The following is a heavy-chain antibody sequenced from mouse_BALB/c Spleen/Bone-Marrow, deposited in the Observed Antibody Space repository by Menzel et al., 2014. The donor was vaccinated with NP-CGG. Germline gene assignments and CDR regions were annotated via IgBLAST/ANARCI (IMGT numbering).Heavy chain of an antibody. CDR1: GYAFTNYL. V-gene: IGHV1-54*01. D-gene: IGHD1-1*01. Sequence: QVQLQQSGAELVRPGTSVKVSCKASGYAFTNYLIEWVKQRPGQGLEWIGVINPGSGGTNYNEKFKGKATLTADKSSSTAYVQLSSLTSDDSAVYFCARSGYYGSNYAMDYWGQGTSVTVSS. J-gene: IGHJ4*01. CDR3: ARSGYYGSNYAMDY. CDR2: INPGSGGT.